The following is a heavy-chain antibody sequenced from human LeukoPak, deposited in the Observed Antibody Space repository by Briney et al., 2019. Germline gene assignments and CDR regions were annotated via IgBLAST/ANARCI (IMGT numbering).Heavy chain of an antibody. V-gene: IGHV4-39*01. CDR3: ARLYHDSRGYYWFDP. CDR1: GGSISSTNYY. J-gene: IGHJ5*02. CDR2: VYYSGST. D-gene: IGHD3-22*01. Sequence: SETPSLTCTVSGGSISSTNYYWGWIRQPPGRGLEWIGSVYYSGSTYSNPSLKSRVTVSVDTSKSQFSLKLTSVTAADTAVYYCARLYHDSRGYYWFDPWGQGTLVTVSS.